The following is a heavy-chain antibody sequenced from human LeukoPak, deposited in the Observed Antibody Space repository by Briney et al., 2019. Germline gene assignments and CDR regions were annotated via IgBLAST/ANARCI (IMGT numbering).Heavy chain of an antibody. J-gene: IGHJ4*02. CDR1: GVTVSDYW. CDR2: ISPDGRNI. D-gene: IGHD1-7*01. Sequence: RGALRVSSATPGVTVSDYWMNWGRQVLGERALWVSHISPDGRNIAYADSVKGRFTISRDSAKNTLYLQMNSLRVEDTAVYYCVRDGGGTTPYDCWGQGSLVTVSS. V-gene: IGHV3-74*01. CDR3: VRDGGGTTPYDC.